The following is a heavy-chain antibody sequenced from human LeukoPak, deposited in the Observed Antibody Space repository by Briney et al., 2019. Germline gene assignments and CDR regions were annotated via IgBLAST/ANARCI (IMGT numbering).Heavy chain of an antibody. CDR2: FDPEDGET. V-gene: IGHV1-24*01. CDR3: ATDPFTMVYAPIGNDDAFDI. J-gene: IGHJ3*02. Sequence: ASVKVSCKVSGYTLTELSMHWVRQAPGKGLEWMGGFDPEDGETIYAQKFQGRVTMTEDTSTDTAYMELSSLRSEDTAVYYCATDPFTMVYAPIGNDDAFDIWGQGTMVAVSS. D-gene: IGHD2-8*01. CDR1: GYTLTELS.